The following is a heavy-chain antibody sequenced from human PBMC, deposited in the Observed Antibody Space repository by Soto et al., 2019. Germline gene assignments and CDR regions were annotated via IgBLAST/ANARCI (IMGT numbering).Heavy chain of an antibody. CDR1: GFTFSSYW. D-gene: IGHD3-9*01. J-gene: IGHJ4*02. Sequence: EVQLVESGGGLVQPGGSLRLSCAASGFTFSSYWMHWVRQAPGKGLVWVSRINSDGSSTSYADSVKGRFSISRDNAKNTLYLQMNSLRAEDTAVYYCARELRYFDWSPPGFDYWGQGTLVTVSS. CDR3: ARELRYFDWSPPGFDY. CDR2: INSDGSST. V-gene: IGHV3-74*01.